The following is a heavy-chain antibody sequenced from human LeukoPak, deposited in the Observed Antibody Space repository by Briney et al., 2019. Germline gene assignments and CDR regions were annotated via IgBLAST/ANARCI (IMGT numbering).Heavy chain of an antibody. CDR1: GFTFSSHA. Sequence: GGSLKLSCAVSGFTFSSHAMSWGRQAPGKGLEWVSSISGSGGSTYFADFVKGRFNLSRDSSKNSLYLQMNSLSADDTAVYYCAKGFFASSPFPLDYWGQGTLVTVSS. CDR3: AKGFFASSPFPLDY. V-gene: IGHV3-23*01. D-gene: IGHD6-6*01. CDR2: ISGSGGST. J-gene: IGHJ4*02.